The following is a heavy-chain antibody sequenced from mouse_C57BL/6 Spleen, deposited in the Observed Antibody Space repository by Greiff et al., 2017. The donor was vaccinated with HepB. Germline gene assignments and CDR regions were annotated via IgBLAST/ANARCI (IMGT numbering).Heavy chain of an antibody. V-gene: IGHV1-26*01. J-gene: IGHJ3*01. CDR2: INPNNGGT. D-gene: IGHD1-1*01. Sequence: EVQLQQSGPELVKPGASVKISCKASGYTFTDYYMNWVKQSHGKSLEWIGDINPNNGGTSYNQKFKGKATLTVDKSYSTAYMELRSLTSEDSAVYYCARRGHYYGSSYAFAYWGQGTLVTVSA. CDR1: GYTFTDYY. CDR3: ARRGHYYGSSYAFAY.